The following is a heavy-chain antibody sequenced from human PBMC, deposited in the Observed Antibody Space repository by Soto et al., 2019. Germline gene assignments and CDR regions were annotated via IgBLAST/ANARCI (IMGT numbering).Heavy chain of an antibody. CDR3: ARDLSSGYFSYYFDY. CDR1: GCLISSGYY. D-gene: IGHD3-22*01. J-gene: IGHJ4*01. CDR2: IDYSGKT. V-gene: IGHV4-38-2*02. Sequence: DTLSLTCSVSGCLISSGYYWGWVRQTPGKGLEWLGSIDYSGKTYKNPSLKSRVSASVDLSQNQFSLNLRSVTAADTAVYFCARDLSSGYFSYYFDYRGHVNLFPASP.